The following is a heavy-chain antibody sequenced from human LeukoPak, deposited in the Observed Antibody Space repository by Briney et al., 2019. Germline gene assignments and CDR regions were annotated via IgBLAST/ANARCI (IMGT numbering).Heavy chain of an antibody. Sequence: ESGPTLVNPTETLTLTCTVSGFSLSNARMGVSWIRQPPGKALEWLAHIFSNDEKSYSTSLKSRLTISRDTSKSQVVLTMTNMDPVDAATYYCARYYGSGSFDYWGQGTLVTVSS. CDR1: GFSLSNARMG. V-gene: IGHV2-26*01. CDR2: IFSNDEK. D-gene: IGHD3-10*01. CDR3: ARYYGSGSFDY. J-gene: IGHJ4*02.